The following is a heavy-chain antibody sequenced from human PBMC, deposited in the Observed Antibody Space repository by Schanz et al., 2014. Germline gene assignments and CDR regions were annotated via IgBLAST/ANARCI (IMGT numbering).Heavy chain of an antibody. CDR3: AKDSCSSTTCYGYGIDV. CDR1: GFTFSSYG. D-gene: IGHD2-2*01. Sequence: VQLVESGGGVVQFGRSLRLSCVASGFTFSSYGMHWVRQGPGKGLEWVSGISGGGGTRNYADSVKGRFTVFRDNSKRTLYLEINDPRAEDTAVYYCAKDSCSSTTCYGYGIDVWGQGSAVTVSS. CDR2: ISGGGGTR. V-gene: IGHV3-23*04. J-gene: IGHJ6*02.